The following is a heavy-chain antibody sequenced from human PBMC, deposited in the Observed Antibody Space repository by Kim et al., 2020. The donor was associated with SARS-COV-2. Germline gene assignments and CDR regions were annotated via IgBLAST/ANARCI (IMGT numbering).Heavy chain of an antibody. Sequence: GGSLRLSCAASGFTFSGFWMTWVRQAPGKGLEWVANIKHDGTDKFYVDSVKGRFTISRDNSENSLYLQMNNLRAEDTAIYYCVKVTIAALGADYWGQGTLVTVSS. J-gene: IGHJ4*02. V-gene: IGHV3-7*03. D-gene: IGHD2-21*01. CDR1: GFTFSGFW. CDR2: IKHDGTDK. CDR3: VKVTIAALGADY.